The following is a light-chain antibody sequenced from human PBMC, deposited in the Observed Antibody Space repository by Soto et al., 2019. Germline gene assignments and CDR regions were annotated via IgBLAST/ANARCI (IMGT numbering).Light chain of an antibody. J-gene: IGLJ3*02. Sequence: QSVLTQPASVSGSPGQSITISCTGTSSDVGGYDYVSWYQLHPGKAPKLMVFEVSRRPSGVPDRFSGSKSGNTASLTISGLQAEDEAVYYCCSYAGNKTVVYGGGTKLTVL. CDR3: CSYAGNKTVV. V-gene: IGLV2-8*01. CDR2: EVS. CDR1: SSDVGGYDY.